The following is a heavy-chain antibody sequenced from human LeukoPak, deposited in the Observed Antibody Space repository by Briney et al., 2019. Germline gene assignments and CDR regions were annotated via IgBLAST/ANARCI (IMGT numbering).Heavy chain of an antibody. D-gene: IGHD1-1*01. CDR1: GGSFRGYY. J-gene: IGHJ5*02. Sequence: PSETLSLTCAVYGGSFRGYYWSWIRQPPGKGLEWIGEINHSGSTNYNPSLTSRVTISVDTSKNQFSLKLSSVTAADKAVYYCAKEEYRDNWYARWFDPWGQGILVTVSS. CDR3: AKEEYRDNWYARWFDP. V-gene: IGHV4-34*01. CDR2: INHSGST.